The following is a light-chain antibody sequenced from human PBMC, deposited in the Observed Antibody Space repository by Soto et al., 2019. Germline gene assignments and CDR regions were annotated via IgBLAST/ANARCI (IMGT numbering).Light chain of an antibody. CDR2: DAS. CDR1: QSIGSC. J-gene: IGKJ1*01. CDR3: QQRGHRPART. Sequence: EVVMTQSPSTLSLSPGERATISCRASQSIGSCLVWYQQKPGKAPRLLIYDASNRATGIPARFSGSGSGTDFTLTISILEPEDFAFYYGQQRGHRPARTCGQGTKGEI. V-gene: IGKV3-11*01.